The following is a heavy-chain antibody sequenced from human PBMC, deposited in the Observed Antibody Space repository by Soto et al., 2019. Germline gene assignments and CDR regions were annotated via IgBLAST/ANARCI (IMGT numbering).Heavy chain of an antibody. J-gene: IGHJ3*02. D-gene: IGHD2-8*02. Sequence: GSLRLSCAASGFTCSSYDMSWVRQAPGKGLEWVSTILVGGSTHYPDSVKGRFTISRDNSKNTAFLQMNSLTVGDTAVYYCAKATATGGGAFDICGQGTVVTVSS. CDR3: AKATATGGGAFDI. V-gene: IGHV3-23*01. CDR2: ILVGGST. CDR1: GFTCSSYD.